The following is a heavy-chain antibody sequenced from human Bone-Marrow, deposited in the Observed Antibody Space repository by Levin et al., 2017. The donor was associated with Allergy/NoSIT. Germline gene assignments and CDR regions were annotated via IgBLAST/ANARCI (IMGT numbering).Heavy chain of an antibody. J-gene: IGHJ5*02. Sequence: GESLKISCAASGFSFRSYGMHWVRQAPGKGLEWVGLISYDGDFIFYGDSVKGRFTIARDNSNSTLFLQMDSLSADDPAIYYWAKSPTLTGYYEWFDPWGQGTLVTVSS. CDR3: AKSPTLTGYYEWFDP. V-gene: IGHV3-33*03. D-gene: IGHD3-9*01. CDR2: ISYDGDFI. CDR1: GFSFRSYG.